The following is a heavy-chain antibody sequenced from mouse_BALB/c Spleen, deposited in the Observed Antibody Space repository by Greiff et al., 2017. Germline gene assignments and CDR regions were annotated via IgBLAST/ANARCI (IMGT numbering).Heavy chain of an antibody. D-gene: IGHD2-10*02. CDR3: ARAPRYGNYGYFDY. CDR2: INSNGGST. V-gene: IGHV5-6-3*01. Sequence: EVQLVESGGGLVQPGGSLKLSCAASGFTFSSYGMSWVRQTPDKRLELVATINSNGGSTYYPDSVKGRFTISRDNAKNTLYLQMSSLKSEDTAMYYCARAPRYGNYGYFDYWGQGTTLTVSS. CDR1: GFTFSSYG. J-gene: IGHJ2*01.